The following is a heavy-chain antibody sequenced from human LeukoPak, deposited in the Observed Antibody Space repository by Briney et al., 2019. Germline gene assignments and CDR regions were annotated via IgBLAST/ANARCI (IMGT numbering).Heavy chain of an antibody. CDR1: GGPISSHY. CDR2: IYYSGST. Sequence: SETLSLTCTVSGGPISSHYWSWIRQPPGKGLEWIGYIYYSGSTNHNPSLKSRVTISVDTSKNQFSLKLSSVTAADTAVYYCARNYCSSTSCLPYFDYWGQGTLVTVSS. D-gene: IGHD2-2*01. J-gene: IGHJ4*02. V-gene: IGHV4-59*11. CDR3: ARNYCSSTSCLPYFDY.